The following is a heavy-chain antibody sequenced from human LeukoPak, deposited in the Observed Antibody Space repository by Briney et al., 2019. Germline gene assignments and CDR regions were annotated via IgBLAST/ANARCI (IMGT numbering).Heavy chain of an antibody. CDR2: IIPVFNTA. CDR3: ARDDRNYDSGSYYIAY. J-gene: IGHJ4*02. D-gene: IGHD3-10*01. CDR1: GATFSNFA. Sequence: ASVKVSCKASGATFSNFAISWVRQAPGQGPEWMGTIIPVFNTANYAQKFQGRVTITADKSTSTAYMELSNLRSEDTAVYYCARDDRNYDSGSYYIAYWGQGTLVTVSS. V-gene: IGHV1-69*06.